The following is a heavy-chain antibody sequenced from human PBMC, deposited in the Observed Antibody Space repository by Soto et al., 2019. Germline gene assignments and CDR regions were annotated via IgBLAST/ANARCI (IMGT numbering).Heavy chain of an antibody. Sequence: QVQLVQSGAEVKKPGASVKVSCKASGYTFTSYAMHWVRQAPGQRLEWMGGINAGNGNTKYSQKFQGRVTITRDTSASTAYMELSSLRSEDTAVYYCARVMGPYYYGSGSSHWFDPWGQGTLVTVSS. D-gene: IGHD3-10*01. J-gene: IGHJ5*02. CDR3: ARVMGPYYYGSGSSHWFDP. CDR1: GYTFTSYA. V-gene: IGHV1-3*01. CDR2: INAGNGNT.